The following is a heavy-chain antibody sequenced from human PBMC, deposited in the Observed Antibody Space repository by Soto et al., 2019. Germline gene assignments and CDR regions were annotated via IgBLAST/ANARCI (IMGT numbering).Heavy chain of an antibody. J-gene: IGHJ3*02. CDR3: ARRTGAWYTVAFDI. CDR2: IYYSGST. D-gene: IGHD1-20*01. Sequence: SETLSLTCTVSGGSISSSSYYWGWIRQPPGKGLEWIGSIYYSGSTYHNPSLKSRVTISVDTSKNQFSLKLSSVTAADTAVYYCARRTGAWYTVAFDIWGQGTMVTVSS. CDR1: GGSISSSSYY. V-gene: IGHV4-39*01.